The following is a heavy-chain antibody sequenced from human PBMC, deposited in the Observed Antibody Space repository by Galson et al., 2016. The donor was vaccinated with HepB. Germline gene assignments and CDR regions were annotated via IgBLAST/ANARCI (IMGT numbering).Heavy chain of an antibody. CDR1: GFTFSTYG. J-gene: IGHJ4*02. CDR3: AKDKLTLWGSPADY. D-gene: IGHD7-27*01. V-gene: IGHV3-23*01. CDR2: ISAGGGST. Sequence: SLRLSCAASGFTFSTYGMSWARQAPGKGLEWVAGISAGGGSTQYSHLVKGRFTISRDNSNNTVYPQMNSLRADDTALYYCAKDKLTLWGSPADYWGQGTLVTVSS.